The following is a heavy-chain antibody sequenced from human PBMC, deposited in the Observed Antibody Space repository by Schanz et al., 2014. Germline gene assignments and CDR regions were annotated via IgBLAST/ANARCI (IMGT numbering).Heavy chain of an antibody. D-gene: IGHD3-9*01. Sequence: QVQLVQSGAEVKKPGASVKVSCKASGYIFINSGISWVRQAPGQRLEWMGWINTGSGDTKYSQNFQGRVTITRDTSASTAYMELSSLRSEDTAVYSCARDAADFYDILTEEDYWGQGTLVTVSS. CDR3: ARDAADFYDILTEEDY. J-gene: IGHJ4*02. CDR2: INTGSGDT. V-gene: IGHV1-3*04. CDR1: GYIFINSG.